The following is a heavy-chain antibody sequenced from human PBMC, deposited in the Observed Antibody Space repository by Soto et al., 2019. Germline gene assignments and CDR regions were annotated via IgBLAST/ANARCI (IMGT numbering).Heavy chain of an antibody. CDR3: TRSSSWYVGGMDV. CDR2: IRSKANSYAT. J-gene: IGHJ6*02. Sequence: PGGSLRLSCAASGFTFSGSAMHWVRQASGKGLEWVGRIRSKANSYATAYAASVKGRFTISRDDSKNTAYLQMNSLKTEDTAVYYCTRSSSWYVGGMDVWGQGTTVTVSS. V-gene: IGHV3-73*01. D-gene: IGHD6-13*01. CDR1: GFTFSGSA.